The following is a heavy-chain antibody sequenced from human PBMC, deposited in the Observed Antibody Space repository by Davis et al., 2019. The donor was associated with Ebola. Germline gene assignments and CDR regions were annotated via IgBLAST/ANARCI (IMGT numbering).Heavy chain of an antibody. D-gene: IGHD3-3*01. CDR1: GGTFSSSA. J-gene: IGHJ5*02. Sequence: AASVKVSCKASGGTFSSSAISWVRQAPGQGLEWMGGITPIFGTANYAQKFQGRVTITADKSTSTAYMELRSLRSEDTAVYYCARQGWSGYSLRHWLDPWGRGTLVTVSS. CDR3: ARQGWSGYSLRHWLDP. CDR2: ITPIFGTA. V-gene: IGHV1-69*06.